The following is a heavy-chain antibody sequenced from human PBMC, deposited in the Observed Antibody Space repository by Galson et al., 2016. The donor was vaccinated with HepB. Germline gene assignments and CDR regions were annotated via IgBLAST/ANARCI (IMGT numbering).Heavy chain of an antibody. Sequence: SLRLSCAASGFTFSTYWMHWVRQAPGKGLVWVSRINSDGSSTTYADSVKGRFTVSRDNAKNTLYLQINSLRVEDTAVYYCVRKSTTCSGDSFQMWGQGTMVTVSS. V-gene: IGHV3-74*01. CDR2: INSDGSST. D-gene: IGHD1-1*01. CDR1: GFTFSTYW. J-gene: IGHJ3*02. CDR3: VRKSTTCSGDSFQM.